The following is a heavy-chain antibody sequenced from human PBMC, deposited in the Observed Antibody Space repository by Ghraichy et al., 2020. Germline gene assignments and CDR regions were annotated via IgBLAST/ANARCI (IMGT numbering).Heavy chain of an antibody. CDR2: INPNSGGT. Sequence: ASVKVSCKASGYTFTGYYMHWVRQAPGQGLEWMGRINPNSGGTNYAQKFQGRVTMTRDTSISTAYMELSRLRSDDTAVYYCARRSSSYYNWFDPWGQGTLVTVSS. D-gene: IGHD6-13*01. V-gene: IGHV1-2*06. CDR1: GYTFTGYY. CDR3: ARRSSSYYNWFDP. J-gene: IGHJ5*02.